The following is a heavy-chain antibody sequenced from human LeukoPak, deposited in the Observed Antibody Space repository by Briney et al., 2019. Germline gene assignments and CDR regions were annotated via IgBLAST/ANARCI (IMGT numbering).Heavy chain of an antibody. CDR1: GGSISSYY. CDR3: ARRGSEPSSYYCYMHV. J-gene: IGHJ6*03. CDR2: IYYSGST. D-gene: IGHD6-19*01. V-gene: IGHV4-59*08. Sequence: SETLSLTCTVSGGSISSYYWSWIRQPPGKGLEWIGYIYYSGSTNYNPSLKSRVTISVDTSKNQFSLKLSSVTAADTAVYYCARRGSEPSSYYCYMHVWGKGTTVTLSS.